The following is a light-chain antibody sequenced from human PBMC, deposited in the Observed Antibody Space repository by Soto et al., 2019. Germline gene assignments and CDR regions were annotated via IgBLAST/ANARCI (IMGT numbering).Light chain of an antibody. Sequence: DIPKTQSPSMPSASLGVSVTITCLASQTISSWLAWYQQKPGKAPKLLIYKASTLKSGVPSRFSGSGSGTEFTLTISSLQPDDFATYYCQQYNSYSVTFGGGTEVDIK. CDR1: QTISSW. CDR3: QQYNSYSVT. J-gene: IGKJ4*01. V-gene: IGKV1-5*03. CDR2: KAS.